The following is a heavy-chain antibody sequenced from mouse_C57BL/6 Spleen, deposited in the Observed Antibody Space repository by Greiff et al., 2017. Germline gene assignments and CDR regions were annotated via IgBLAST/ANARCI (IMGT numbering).Heavy chain of an antibody. V-gene: IGHV1-69*01. CDR2: IDPSDSYT. CDR1: GYTFTSYW. Sequence: QVQLQQPGAELVMPGASVKLSCKASGYTFTSYWMHWVKQRPGQGLEWIGEIDPSDSYTNYNQKFKGKSTLTVDKSSSTAYMQLSSLTSEDSAVYYCARSGDYAMDYWGQGTSGTVSS. CDR3: ARSGDYAMDY. J-gene: IGHJ4*01.